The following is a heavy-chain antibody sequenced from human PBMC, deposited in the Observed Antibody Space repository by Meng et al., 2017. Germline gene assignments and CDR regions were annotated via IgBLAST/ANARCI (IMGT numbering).Heavy chain of an antibody. D-gene: IGHD5-18*01. Sequence: QGVVSGGGCVRRGGSLTLSCAVSGFTFSNAWMSWVRQAPGKGLEWVGRIKSKTDGGTTDYAAPVKGRFTISRDDSKNTLYLQMNSLKTEDTAVYYCTLDTAMVTIDYWGQGTLVTVSS. CDR1: GFTFSNAW. CDR2: IKSKTDGGTT. V-gene: IGHV3-15*01. CDR3: TLDTAMVTIDY. J-gene: IGHJ4*02.